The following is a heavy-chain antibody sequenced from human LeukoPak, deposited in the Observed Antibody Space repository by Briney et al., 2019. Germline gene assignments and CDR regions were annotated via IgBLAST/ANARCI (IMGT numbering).Heavy chain of an antibody. CDR2: IKQDGSEK. V-gene: IGHV3-7*04. J-gene: IGHJ4*02. CDR3: ARYGSIVAAGTFDY. D-gene: IGHD6-13*01. CDR1: GFTFSNYW. Sequence: GGSLRLSCAASGFTFSNYWMSWVRQALGKRLEWVGNIKQDGSEKYYVDSVKGRFTISRDNAKNSLYLQMNSLRAEDTAVYYCARYGSIVAAGTFDYWGQGTLVTVSS.